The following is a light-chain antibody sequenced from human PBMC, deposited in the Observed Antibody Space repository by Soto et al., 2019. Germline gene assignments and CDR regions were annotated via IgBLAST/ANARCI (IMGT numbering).Light chain of an antibody. Sequence: DIQMTQSPSSLSASVGARVNLTCRASQIISSYLKCYQQKPGKAPKLLIYAASSLQSGVPSRFRGSGPGTDFTLNISSLKNDDCASYSCNQRESTPITFGQGT. V-gene: IGKV1-39*01. CDR1: QIISSY. CDR2: AAS. J-gene: IGKJ5*01. CDR3: NQRESTPIT.